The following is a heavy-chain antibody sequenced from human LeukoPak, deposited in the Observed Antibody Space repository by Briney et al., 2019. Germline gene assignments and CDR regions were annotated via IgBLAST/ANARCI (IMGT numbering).Heavy chain of an antibody. CDR1: GGSISSGSYY. Sequence: SETLSLTCTVSGGSISSGSYYWTWIRQPAGKGLEWIGRIYISGGTNYNPSLKSRVTISVDTSKNQFSLKLSSVTAADTAVYYCAREVRLQFGDDFDYWGQGTLVTVSS. D-gene: IGHD5-24*01. CDR3: AREVRLQFGDDFDY. V-gene: IGHV4-61*02. CDR2: IYISGGT. J-gene: IGHJ4*02.